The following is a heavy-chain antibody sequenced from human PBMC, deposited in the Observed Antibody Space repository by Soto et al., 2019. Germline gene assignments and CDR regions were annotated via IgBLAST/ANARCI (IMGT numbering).Heavy chain of an antibody. CDR2: IIPIFGTA. Sequence: QVQLVQSGAEVKKPGSSVKVSCKASGGTFSSYAISWVRQAPGQGLEWMGGIIPIFGTANYAQKFQGRVTITADESTSTAYMELSSLRSEDTAVYYCERMGIAVAGTTYYYGMDVWGQGTTVTVSS. J-gene: IGHJ6*02. V-gene: IGHV1-69*01. CDR1: GGTFSSYA. CDR3: ERMGIAVAGTTYYYGMDV. D-gene: IGHD6-19*01.